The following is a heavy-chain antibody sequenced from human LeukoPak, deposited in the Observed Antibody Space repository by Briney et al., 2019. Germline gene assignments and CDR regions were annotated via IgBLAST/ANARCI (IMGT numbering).Heavy chain of an antibody. V-gene: IGHV1-69*06. CDR2: IIPIFGTA. CDR1: GGTFSSYA. CDR3: ATVLNSRLSLTLDY. D-gene: IGHD3-16*02. Sequence: GASVKVSCKASGGTFSSYAISWVRQAPGQGLEWMGGIIPIFGTANYAQKFQGRVTMTEDTSTDTAYMELSSLRSEDTAVYYCATVLNSRLSLTLDYWGQGTLVTVSS. J-gene: IGHJ4*02.